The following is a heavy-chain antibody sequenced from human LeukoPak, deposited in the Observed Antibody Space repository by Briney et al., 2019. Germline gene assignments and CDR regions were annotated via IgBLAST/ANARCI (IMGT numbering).Heavy chain of an antibody. CDR2: FYYIENT. Sequence: SETLSLTCTVSGGSINSYYWSWIRQPPGKGLEWIGSFYYIENTKYNPSLKSRVTISVDTSKNQLSLNVSSVTAADTAVYYCARTRVDTSMIRGEYYYYYYGMDVWGHGTTVTVSS. CDR1: GGSINSYY. V-gene: IGHV4-59*01. D-gene: IGHD5-18*01. CDR3: ARTRVDTSMIRGEYYYYYYGMDV. J-gene: IGHJ6*02.